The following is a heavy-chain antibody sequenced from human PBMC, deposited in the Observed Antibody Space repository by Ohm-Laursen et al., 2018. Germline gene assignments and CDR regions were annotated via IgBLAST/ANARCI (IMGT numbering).Heavy chain of an antibody. CDR2: ISSSSSYI. J-gene: IGHJ2*01. CDR3: AREGIWYFDL. CDR1: GFTFSSYS. D-gene: IGHD3-10*01. V-gene: IGHV3-21*01. Sequence: SLRLSCSASGFTFSSYSMNWVRQAPGKGLEWVSSISSSSSYIYYADSVKGRFTISRDNAKNSLYLQMNSLRAEDTAVYYCAREGIWYFDLWGRGTLVTVSS.